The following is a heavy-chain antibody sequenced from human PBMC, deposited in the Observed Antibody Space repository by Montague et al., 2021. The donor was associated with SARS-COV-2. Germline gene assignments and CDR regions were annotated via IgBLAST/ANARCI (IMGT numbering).Heavy chain of an antibody. CDR2: IYLDDDK. CDR1: GFSLNTSAEG. Sequence: PALRNPTQTLTLTCTFSGFSLNTSAEGVGWVRQPPGKALEWLALIYLDDDKRYSPSLKSRSTISKDTTKNEVVLTEANMDPVDTATYYCARYGDYGSWFDPWGQGTLVTVSS. J-gene: IGHJ5*02. V-gene: IGHV2-5*02. D-gene: IGHD4-17*01. CDR3: ARYGDYGSWFDP.